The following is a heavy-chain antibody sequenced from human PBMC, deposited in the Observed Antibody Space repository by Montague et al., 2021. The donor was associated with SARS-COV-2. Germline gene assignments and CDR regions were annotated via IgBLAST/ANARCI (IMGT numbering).Heavy chain of an antibody. J-gene: IGHJ3*01. V-gene: IGHV4-39*01. CDR1: GGSISSRSYS. Sequence: SETLSLTCSVSGGSISSRSYSWGWIRQPPGKGLEWIGTMFYSGSNYYNPSLRSRLTISLDTSRNQFSLRLSSVTAADTAVYYCATAESALQYFDCLNIFAFWGRGTMVTVSS. D-gene: IGHD3-9*01. CDR3: ATAESALQYFDCLNIFAF. CDR2: MFYSGSN.